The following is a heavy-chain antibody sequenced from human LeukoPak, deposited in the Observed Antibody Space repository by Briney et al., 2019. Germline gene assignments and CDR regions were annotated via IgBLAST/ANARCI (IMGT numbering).Heavy chain of an antibody. CDR3: ARTQIPYYFDY. V-gene: IGHV3-20*04. CDR2: INWNGGST. J-gene: IGHJ4*02. D-gene: IGHD2-21*01. CDR1: GFTFYDYG. Sequence: GGSLRLSCAASGFTFYDYGMSWVRQAPGKGLEWVSGINWNGGSTVYADSVKGRFTISRDNAKNSLYLQMDSLRAEDTALYYCARTQIPYYFDYWGQGTLVTVSS.